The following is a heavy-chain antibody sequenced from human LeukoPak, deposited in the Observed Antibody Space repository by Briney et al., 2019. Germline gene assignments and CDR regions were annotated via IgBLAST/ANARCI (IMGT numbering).Heavy chain of an antibody. CDR3: ARDASHSADYYFDS. CDR2: ISNDGSDK. CDR1: GFSFSSYA. J-gene: IGHJ4*02. V-gene: IGHV3-30*04. Sequence: GGSLRLSRIASGFSFSSYAMHWVRQAPGKGLGWVAVISNDGSDKHYADSVKGRFTISRDNFKNTLYLQMNSLMSAEDTAVYYCARDASHSADYYFDSWGQGTLVTVSS.